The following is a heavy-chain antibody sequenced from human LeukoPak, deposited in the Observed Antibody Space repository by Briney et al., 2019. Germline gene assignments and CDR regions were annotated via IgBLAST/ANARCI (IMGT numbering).Heavy chain of an antibody. V-gene: IGHV4-34*01. J-gene: IGHJ4*02. Sequence: TTSETLSLTCAVYGGSFSGYYWSWIRQPPGKGLEWIGEINHSGSTNYNPSLKSRVTISVDTSKNQFSLKLSSVTAADTAVYYCARYIPNADSSGYYFDYWGQGTLVTVSS. CDR2: INHSGST. CDR1: GGSFSGYY. D-gene: IGHD3-22*01. CDR3: ARYIPNADSSGYYFDY.